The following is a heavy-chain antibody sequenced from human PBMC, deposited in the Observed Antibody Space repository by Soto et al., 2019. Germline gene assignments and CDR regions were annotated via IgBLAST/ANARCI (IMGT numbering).Heavy chain of an antibody. J-gene: IGHJ6*03. CDR1: GYTFTGYY. CDR3: ARGDSITIFGVVIMPGVYYYYMDV. D-gene: IGHD3-3*01. Sequence: GASVKVSCKASGYTFTGYYMHWVRQAPGQGLEWMGWINPNSGGTNYAQKFQGWVTMTRDTSISTAYMELSRLRSDDTAVYYCARGDSITIFGVVIMPGVYYYYMDVWGKGTTVTVSS. CDR2: INPNSGGT. V-gene: IGHV1-2*04.